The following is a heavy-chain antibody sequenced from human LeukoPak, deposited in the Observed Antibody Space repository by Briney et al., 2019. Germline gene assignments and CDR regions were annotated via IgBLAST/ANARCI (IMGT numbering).Heavy chain of an antibody. V-gene: IGHV4-4*08. D-gene: IGHD4-23*01. CDR1: GGSINSYY. J-gene: IGHJ4*02. CDR3: ATGRGLYGGNSLDY. Sequence: KPSETLSLTCTVSGGSINSYYWSWIRQPPGKGLEWIGYIYTSASTNYNPSLKSRVTISLDTSKNQVSLKLTSVTAADTAVYYCATGRGLYGGNSLDYWGQGTLVTVSS. CDR2: IYTSAST.